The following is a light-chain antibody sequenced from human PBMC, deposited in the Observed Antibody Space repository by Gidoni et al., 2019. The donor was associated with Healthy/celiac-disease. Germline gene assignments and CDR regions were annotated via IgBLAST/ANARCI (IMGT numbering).Light chain of an antibody. CDR3: QAWDSSTALV. V-gene: IGLV3-1*01. Sequence: SDELTQPPSVSVSPGQTASITCSGDKLGDKYACWYQQKPGQSPVLVIYQDSKRPSGIPERFSGSNSGNTATLTISGTQAMDGADYYCQAWDSSTALVFGGGTKLTVL. CDR1: KLGDKY. CDR2: QDS. J-gene: IGLJ2*01.